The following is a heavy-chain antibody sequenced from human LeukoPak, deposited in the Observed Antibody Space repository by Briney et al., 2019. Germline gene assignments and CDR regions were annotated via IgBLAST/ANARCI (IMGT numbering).Heavy chain of an antibody. J-gene: IGHJ6*03. Sequence: PGGSLRLSCAASGFTFSSYSMNWVRQAPGKGLEWVSSISSSSSYIYYADSVKGRFTISRDNAKNSLYLQMNSLRAEDTAVYYCARVHSGYDQDYYYYMDVWGKGTTVTVSS. V-gene: IGHV3-21*01. D-gene: IGHD5-12*01. CDR1: GFTFSSYS. CDR2: ISSSSSYI. CDR3: ARVHSGYDQDYYYYMDV.